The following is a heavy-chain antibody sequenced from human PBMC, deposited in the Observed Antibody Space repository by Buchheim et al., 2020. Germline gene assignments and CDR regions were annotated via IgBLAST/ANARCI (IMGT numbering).Heavy chain of an antibody. Sequence: EVQLVESGGDLVQPGGSLRLSCAASRFSFSSYWMHWVRQAPGKGLVWVARINSDGRLTNYADSVKGRFTISRDNGKKTLYLQMNSPRAEDTAVYYCAAEPDSSWFDPWGQGTL. CDR2: INSDGRLT. CDR3: AAEPDSSWFDP. CDR1: RFSFSSYW. D-gene: IGHD6-13*01. J-gene: IGHJ5*02. V-gene: IGHV3-74*01.